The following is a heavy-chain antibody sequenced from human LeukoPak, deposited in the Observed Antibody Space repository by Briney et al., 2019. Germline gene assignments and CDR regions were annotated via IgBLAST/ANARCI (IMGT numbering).Heavy chain of an antibody. CDR2: IYTSGST. J-gene: IGHJ6*03. V-gene: IGHV4-4*07. CDR3: ARDRRYSGYDYYYYYMDV. CDR1: GGSISSYY. D-gene: IGHD5-12*01. Sequence: SETLSLTCTVSGGSISSYYWSWIRQPAGKGLEWIGRIYTSGSTNYNPSLKSRVTMSVDTSKNQFSLKLSSVTAADTAVYYCARDRRYSGYDYYYYYMDVWGKGTTVTVSS.